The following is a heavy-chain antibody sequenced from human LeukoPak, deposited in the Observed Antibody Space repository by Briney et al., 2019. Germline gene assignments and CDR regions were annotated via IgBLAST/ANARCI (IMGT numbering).Heavy chain of an antibody. V-gene: IGHV1-2*02. CDR2: FNPNSGGT. D-gene: IGHD6-13*01. CDR1: GYTFTSYD. CDR3: ARTGEVSSSPREFQH. J-gene: IGHJ1*01. Sequence: ASVKVSCKASGYTFTSYDINWVRQATGQGLEWMGWFNPNSGGTDYAQKFQGRVTMTRDTSISTAYMELSSLRSDDTAVYYCARTGEVSSSPREFQHWGQGTLVTVSS.